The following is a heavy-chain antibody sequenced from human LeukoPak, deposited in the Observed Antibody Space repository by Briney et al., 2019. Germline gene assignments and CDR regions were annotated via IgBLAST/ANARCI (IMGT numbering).Heavy chain of an antibody. V-gene: IGHV3-23*01. D-gene: IGHD2-15*01. Sequence: GGSLRLSCAASEFTFSNYAMTWVRQAPGMGLEWVSCISGSGGSTYYADSVKGRFTISRDDSKNTLYLQMNSLRAEDTAIYYCAKSTSSSGSFYSGLDYWGQGTLVTVSS. CDR2: ISGSGGST. CDR1: EFTFSNYA. CDR3: AKSTSSSGSFYSGLDY. J-gene: IGHJ4*02.